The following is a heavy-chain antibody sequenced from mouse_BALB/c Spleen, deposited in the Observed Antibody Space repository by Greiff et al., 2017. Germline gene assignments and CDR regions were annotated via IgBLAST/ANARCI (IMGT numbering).Heavy chain of an antibody. V-gene: IGHV5-6-3*01. CDR3: ARDKGITTVGRIAY. Sequence: VMLVESGGGLVQPGGSLKLSCAAPGFTFSSYGMSWVRPTPDKRLELVATINSNGGITYYPDSVTGRFTISIDNAKNTLYLQMSRLKSEDTAMYYCARDKGITTVGRIAYWGQGTPVTVSA. CDR1: GFTFSSYG. D-gene: IGHD1-1*01. CDR2: INSNGGIT. J-gene: IGHJ3*01.